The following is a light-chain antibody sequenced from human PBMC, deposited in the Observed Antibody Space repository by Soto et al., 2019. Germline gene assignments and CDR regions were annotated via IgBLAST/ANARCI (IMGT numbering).Light chain of an antibody. Sequence: QSVLTQPPSASGTPGQRGTISCSGSSSNIGSNTVNWYQQLPGTAPKLVIYSNNQRPSGVPDRFSGSKSGTSASLAISGLQSEDEADYYCVAWDDSLNGYVVFGGGTKLTVL. J-gene: IGLJ2*01. V-gene: IGLV1-44*01. CDR1: SSNIGSNT. CDR3: VAWDDSLNGYVV. CDR2: SNN.